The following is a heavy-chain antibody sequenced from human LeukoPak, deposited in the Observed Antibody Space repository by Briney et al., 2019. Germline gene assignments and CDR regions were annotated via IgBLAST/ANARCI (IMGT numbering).Heavy chain of an antibody. Sequence: GGSLRLSCAASGFTFSTYTMNWVRQAPRKGLEWVSYISPASTTIFYADSLKGRFTVSRDNAKNSLSLQMDSLRAEDTAVYYCARGGLWGGDYWGQGTLVTVSS. V-gene: IGHV3-48*04. J-gene: IGHJ4*02. CDR1: GFTFSTYT. D-gene: IGHD3-16*01. CDR2: ISPASTTI. CDR3: ARGGLWGGDY.